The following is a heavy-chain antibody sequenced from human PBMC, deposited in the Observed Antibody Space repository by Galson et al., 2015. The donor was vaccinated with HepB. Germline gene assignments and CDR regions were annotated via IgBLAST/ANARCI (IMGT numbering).Heavy chain of an antibody. CDR3: AREEGYCSSTSCYTRLDY. Sequence: LRLSCAASGFTFSSYSMNWVRQAPGKGLEWVSYISSSSSTIYYADSVKGRFTISRDNAKNSLYLQMNSLRAKDTAVYYCAREEGYCSSTSCYTRLDYWGQGTLVTVSS. D-gene: IGHD2-2*02. J-gene: IGHJ4*02. V-gene: IGHV3-48*04. CDR1: GFTFSSYS. CDR2: ISSSSSTI.